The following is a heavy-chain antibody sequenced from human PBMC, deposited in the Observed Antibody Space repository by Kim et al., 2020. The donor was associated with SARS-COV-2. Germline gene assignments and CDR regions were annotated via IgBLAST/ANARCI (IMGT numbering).Heavy chain of an antibody. CDR3: ARAAYGDS. V-gene: IGHV7-4-1*02. Sequence: TGNPTYAQDFTGRFVFSLDTSVSTVYLQISSLKAEDTAVYYCARAAYGDSWGQGTLVTVSS. CDR2: TGNP. J-gene: IGHJ4*02. D-gene: IGHD2-8*01.